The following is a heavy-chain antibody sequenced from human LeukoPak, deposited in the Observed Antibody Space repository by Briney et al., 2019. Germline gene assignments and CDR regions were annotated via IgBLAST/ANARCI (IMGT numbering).Heavy chain of an antibody. J-gene: IGHJ4*02. D-gene: IGHD4-23*01. V-gene: IGHV3-30*18. CDR1: GFTFSSYG. Sequence: GRSLRLSCAASGFTFSSYGMHWVRQAPGKGLEWVAVILYDGSNKYYADSVKGRFTISRDNSKNTLYLQMNSLRAEDTAVYYCAKSDTVAISDYWGQGTLVTVSS. CDR2: ILYDGSNK. CDR3: AKSDTVAISDY.